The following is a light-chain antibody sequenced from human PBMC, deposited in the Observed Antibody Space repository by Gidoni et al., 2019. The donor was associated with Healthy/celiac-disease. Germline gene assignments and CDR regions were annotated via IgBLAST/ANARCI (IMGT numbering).Light chain of an antibody. CDR3: QQYGSSPPWT. V-gene: IGKV3-20*01. CDR1: QSVSSSY. CDR2: GAS. Sequence: EIVLTQSPGTLSLSPGERATLSCRASQSVSSSYLAWYQQKPGQAPRLLIYGASSRATGIPDRFSCSGSGTDFTLTIIRLEPEDFSVYYCQQYGSSPPWTFXXXTKVEIK. J-gene: IGKJ1*01.